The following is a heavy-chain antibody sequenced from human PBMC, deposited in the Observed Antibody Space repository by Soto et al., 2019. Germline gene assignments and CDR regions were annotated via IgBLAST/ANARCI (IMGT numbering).Heavy chain of an antibody. CDR1: GYTFTSYG. CDR3: CSLGYYYYGMDV. CDR2: ISSYHGNT. Sequence: ASVKVSCKXSGYTFTSYGISWVRQAPGQGLEWMGWISSYHGNTNYTQKLQGRGTMTTDTSTSTAYMELRSLRSDDTAVYYCCSLGYYYYGMDVWGQGTTVTVSS. V-gene: IGHV1-18*01. J-gene: IGHJ6*02. D-gene: IGHD3-16*01.